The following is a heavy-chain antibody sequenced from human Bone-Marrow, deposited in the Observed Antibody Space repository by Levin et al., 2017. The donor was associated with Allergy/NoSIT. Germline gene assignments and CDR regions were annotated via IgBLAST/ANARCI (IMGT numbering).Heavy chain of an antibody. Sequence: GGSLRLSCAASGFTFSSYGMHWVRQAPGKGLEWVAVISYDGSNKYYADSVKGRFTISRDNSKNTLYLQMNSLRAEDTAVYYCATPVGYCSSTSCRDYYYYGMDVWGQGTTVTVSS. CDR2: ISYDGSNK. J-gene: IGHJ6*02. D-gene: IGHD2-2*01. V-gene: IGHV3-30*03. CDR3: ATPVGYCSSTSCRDYYYYGMDV. CDR1: GFTFSSYG.